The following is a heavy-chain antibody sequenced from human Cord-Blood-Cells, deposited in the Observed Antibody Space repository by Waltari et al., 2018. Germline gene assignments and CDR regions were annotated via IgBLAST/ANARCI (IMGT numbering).Heavy chain of an antibody. D-gene: IGHD6-6*01. Sequence: QVQLQQWGAGLLKPSETLSLTCAVSGGSFSGYYSSWIRQPPGKGLEWIGEINHRGSTHYNPSLKSRVTISVDTSKNQFSLKLSSVTAADTAVYYCARVYPPAYSSSSANITYYFDYWGQGTLVTVSS. CDR1: GGSFSGYY. V-gene: IGHV4-34*01. CDR3: ARVYPPAYSSSSANITYYFDY. CDR2: INHRGST. J-gene: IGHJ4*02.